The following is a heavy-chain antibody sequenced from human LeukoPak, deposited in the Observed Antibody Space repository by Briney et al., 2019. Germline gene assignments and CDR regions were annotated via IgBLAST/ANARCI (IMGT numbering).Heavy chain of an antibody. CDR1: GYTLTELS. CDR2: FDPEDGET. Sequence: ASVKVSCKVSGYTLTELSMHWVRQAPGKGLEWMGGFDPEDGETIYAQKFQGRVTMTEDTSTDTAYMELSSLRSEDTAVYYCATRCSSTSCYGILGYWGQGTLVTVSS. CDR3: ATRCSSTSCYGILGY. D-gene: IGHD2-2*01. V-gene: IGHV1-24*01. J-gene: IGHJ4*02.